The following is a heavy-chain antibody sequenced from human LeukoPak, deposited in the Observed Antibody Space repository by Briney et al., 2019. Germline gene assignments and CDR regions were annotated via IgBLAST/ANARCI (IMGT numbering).Heavy chain of an antibody. J-gene: IGHJ3*02. CDR1: GYTFTDYY. Sequence: ASVNVSCKASGYTFTDYYVHWVRQAPGQGLEWMGWINPNSSGTNYAQKFQGRVTITRDTSISTAYMELTCLRSDDTAVFYCARVVAWLQFSGSAFDMWGQGTMVTVSS. CDR2: INPNSSGT. D-gene: IGHD5-24*01. CDR3: ARVVAWLQFSGSAFDM. V-gene: IGHV1-2*02.